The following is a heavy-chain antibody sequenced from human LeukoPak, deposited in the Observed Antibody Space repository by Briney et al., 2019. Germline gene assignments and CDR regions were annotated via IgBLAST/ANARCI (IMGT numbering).Heavy chain of an antibody. D-gene: IGHD5-18*01. CDR1: GGSFSGYY. V-gene: IGHV4-34*01. Sequence: SETLSLTCAVYGGSFSGYYWSWIRQPPGKGLEWIGEINHSGSTNYNPSLKRRVTISVDTSKNQFSLKLSSVTAADTAVYYCARGRRIQLWLDNRFDPWGQGTLVTVSS. J-gene: IGHJ5*02. CDR2: INHSGST. CDR3: ARGRRIQLWLDNRFDP.